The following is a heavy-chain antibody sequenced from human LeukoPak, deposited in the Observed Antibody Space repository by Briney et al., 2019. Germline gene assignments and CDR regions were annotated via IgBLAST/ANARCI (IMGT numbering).Heavy chain of an antibody. D-gene: IGHD4-17*01. CDR1: GFTFSSYG. Sequence: AGGSLRLSCAASGFTFSSYGMHWVRQAPGKGLEWVAGISYDGSDKYYADSVKGRFTISRDNSKNTLFLQMHSLRVEDMAVYYCAREYGDYYFDFWGQGTLVTVSS. J-gene: IGHJ4*02. V-gene: IGHV3-30*19. CDR3: AREYGDYYFDF. CDR2: ISYDGSDK.